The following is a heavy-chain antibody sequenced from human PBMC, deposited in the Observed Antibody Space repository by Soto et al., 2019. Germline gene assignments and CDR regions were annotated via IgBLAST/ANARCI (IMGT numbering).Heavy chain of an antibody. V-gene: IGHV1-69*13. J-gene: IGHJ6*02. CDR1: GGTFSSYA. CDR2: IIPIFGTA. Sequence: SVKVSCKASGGTFSSYAISWVRQAPGQGLEWMGGIIPIFGTANYAQKFQGRVTITADESTSTAYMELSSLRSEDTAVYYCARDPNGRVYYYYGMDVWGQGTTVPVSS. D-gene: IGHD2-8*01. CDR3: ARDPNGRVYYYYGMDV.